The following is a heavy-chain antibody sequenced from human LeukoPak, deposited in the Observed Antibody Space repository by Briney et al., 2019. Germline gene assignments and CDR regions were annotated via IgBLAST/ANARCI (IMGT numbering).Heavy chain of an antibody. Sequence: SETLSLTCTVSGGSISSYYWSWIRQPPGKGLEWMGYIYYTGSTHYNPSLKSRISMSVDTSKRQFSLNLMSVTGADTAIYYCARDKVTVTGNWFDSWGQGTLVAVSS. J-gene: IGHJ5*01. D-gene: IGHD4-17*01. CDR2: IYYTGST. CDR1: GGSISSYY. V-gene: IGHV4-59*06. CDR3: ARDKVTVTGNWFDS.